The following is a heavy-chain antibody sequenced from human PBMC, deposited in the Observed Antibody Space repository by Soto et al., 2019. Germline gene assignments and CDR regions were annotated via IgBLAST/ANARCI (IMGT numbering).Heavy chain of an antibody. J-gene: IGHJ5*02. CDR1: GYSFTSYW. CDR3: ARDFWSGYYRWFDP. Sequence: PGESLKISCKGSGYSFTSYWIGWVRQMPGKGLEWMGIIYPGDSDTRYSPSFQGQVTISADKSTSTAYLQWSSLRSEDTAVYYCARDFWSGYYRWFDPWGQGTLVTVSS. CDR2: IYPGDSDT. V-gene: IGHV5-51*01. D-gene: IGHD3-3*01.